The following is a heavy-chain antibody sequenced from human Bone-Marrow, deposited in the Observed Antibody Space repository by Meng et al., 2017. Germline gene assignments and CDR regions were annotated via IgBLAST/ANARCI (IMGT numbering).Heavy chain of an antibody. V-gene: IGHV4-4*02. CDR3: ARGSSSSWPNFDY. Sequence: PLQELVPGRVNPSRLMSVSCSSSGGSISSNNWWSCVRQPPGKGLEWIGEIYHSGSTNYNPSLKSPVTISVDKSKNQFSLKLSSVTAADTAVYYCARGSSSSWPNFDYWGQGTLVTVSS. D-gene: IGHD6-13*01. J-gene: IGHJ4*02. CDR2: IYHSGST. CDR1: GGSISSNNW.